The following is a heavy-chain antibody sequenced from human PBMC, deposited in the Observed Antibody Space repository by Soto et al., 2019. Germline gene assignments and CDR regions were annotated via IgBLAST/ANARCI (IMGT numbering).Heavy chain of an antibody. Sequence: GGSLRLSCAASGFTFGSYAMSWVRQAPGKGLEWVSSMNGGGSTYYAESVQGRFTIFRDNSKNTLYPQMNSLRVEDTAVYYCAKKSEIAVPRYYFDLWGQGTLVTVSS. D-gene: IGHD2-21*01. CDR2: MNGGGST. CDR1: GFTFGSYA. J-gene: IGHJ4*02. CDR3: AKKSEIAVPRYYFDL. V-gene: IGHV3-23*01.